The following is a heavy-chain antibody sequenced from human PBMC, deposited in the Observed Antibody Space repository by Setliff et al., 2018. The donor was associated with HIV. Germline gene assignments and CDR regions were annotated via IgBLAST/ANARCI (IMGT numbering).Heavy chain of an antibody. Sequence: ASVKVSCKASGGTFSISAISWVRQAPGQGLEWMGWIIPVSGTTKYAQKFQGRVTMTTDESTGTAYMELSSVRSEDTAVYYCATVAGVPYCRDTSCWGGYFDYWGQGTLVTV. J-gene: IGHJ4*02. V-gene: IGHV1-69*05. CDR3: ATVAGVPYCRDTSCWGGYFDY. CDR1: GGTFSISA. CDR2: IIPVSGTT. D-gene: IGHD2-2*01.